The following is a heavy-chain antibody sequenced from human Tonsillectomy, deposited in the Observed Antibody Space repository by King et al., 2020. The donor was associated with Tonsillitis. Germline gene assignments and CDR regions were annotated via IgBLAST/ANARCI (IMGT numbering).Heavy chain of an antibody. CDR2: IHGDGSST. CDR3: ARTDYFDD. CDR1: GFTFSGYW. V-gene: IGHV3-74*01. J-gene: IGHJ4*02. Sequence: VQLVESGGGLVQPGGSLRLSCAASGFTFSGYWMHWGRQTPGKGLVWVSRIHGDGSSTSYADSVKGRFTISRDNAKNTLYLQMNGRRPEDTAVYYCARTDYFDDWGQGTLVTVSS.